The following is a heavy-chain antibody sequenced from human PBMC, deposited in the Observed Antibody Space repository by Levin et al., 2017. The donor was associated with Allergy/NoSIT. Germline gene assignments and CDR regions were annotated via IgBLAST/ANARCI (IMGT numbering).Heavy chain of an antibody. CDR2: IYNSGST. Sequence: SETLSLTCTVSGGSISSSISYWGWLRQAPGKGLEWIGSIYNSGSTYYNPSLKSRVTTSVDTSKNQFSLKLSSVTAAETAVYYCARQCYDILTGYYNFDYWGQGTLVTVSS. J-gene: IGHJ4*02. CDR1: GGSISSSISY. V-gene: IGHV4-39*01. CDR3: ARQCYDILTGYYNFDY. D-gene: IGHD3-9*01.